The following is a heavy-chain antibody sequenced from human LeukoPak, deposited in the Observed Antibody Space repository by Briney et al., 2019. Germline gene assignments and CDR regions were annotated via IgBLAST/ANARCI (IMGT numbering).Heavy chain of an antibody. CDR2: IRYVGSDK. V-gene: IGHV3-30*12. CDR1: GFTFSNYG. D-gene: IGHD4-17*01. J-gene: IGHJ4*02. CDR3: ARENDYALDY. Sequence: GGSLRLSCAASGFTFSNYGMHWVRQAPGKGLEWVAVIRYVGSDKYYADSVKGRFTISGDNSQNTMYLQMNSLRAEDTAVYYCARENDYALDYWGQGTLSPSPQ.